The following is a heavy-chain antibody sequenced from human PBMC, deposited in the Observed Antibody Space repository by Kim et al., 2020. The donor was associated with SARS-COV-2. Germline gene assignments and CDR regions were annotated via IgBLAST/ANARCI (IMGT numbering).Heavy chain of an antibody. D-gene: IGHD1-26*01. J-gene: IGHJ4*02. Sequence: GGSLRLSCAASGFTFSSYAMSWVRQAPGKGLEWVSAISGSGGSTYYADSVKGRFTISRDNSKNTLYLQMNSLRAEDTAVYYCANKPAKRGSYSERYFDYWGQGTLVTVSS. CDR2: ISGSGGST. CDR1: GFTFSSYA. CDR3: ANKPAKRGSYSERYFDY. V-gene: IGHV3-23*01.